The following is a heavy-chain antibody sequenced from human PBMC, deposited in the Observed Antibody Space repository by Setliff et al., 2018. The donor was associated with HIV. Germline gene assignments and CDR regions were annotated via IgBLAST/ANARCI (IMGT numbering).Heavy chain of an antibody. CDR2: VIPVRDMA. J-gene: IGHJ6*02. CDR3: ARETYFFDVPTFYSYALGV. V-gene: IGHV1-69*04. CDR1: GGTLRSYG. Sequence: SVKVSCKASGGTLRSYGMTWVRQAPGQGLEWMGTVIPVRDMANYAEKFQGRVTITADRSTSTSYMELRGLRSEDTAVYFCARETYFFDVPTFYSYALGVWGQGTTVTSP. D-gene: IGHD1-26*01.